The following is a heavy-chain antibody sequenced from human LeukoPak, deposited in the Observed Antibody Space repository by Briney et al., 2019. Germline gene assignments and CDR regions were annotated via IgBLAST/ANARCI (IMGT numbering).Heavy chain of an antibody. Sequence: SETLSLTCIVSVGSISSGDYYSSWIRQPPGEGLEWIGYIYYSGSTYYYPSLKSRVTISVDTSKNHFSLKLSSVTAADTAVYYCARDHYYDSSGTRNFDYWGQGTLVTVSS. D-gene: IGHD3-22*01. V-gene: IGHV4-30-4*08. J-gene: IGHJ4*02. CDR1: VGSISSGDYY. CDR2: IYYSGST. CDR3: ARDHYYDSSGTRNFDY.